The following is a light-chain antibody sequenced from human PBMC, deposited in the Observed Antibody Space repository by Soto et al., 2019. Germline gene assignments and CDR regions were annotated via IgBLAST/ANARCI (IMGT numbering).Light chain of an antibody. J-gene: IGLJ1*01. CDR3: QSYDSSNPDV. CDR2: EDN. CDR1: SGSIASNY. Sequence: NFMLTQPHSVSESPGKTVTISCTRSSGSIASNYVQWYQQRPGSAPTTVIYEDNQRPSGVPDRFSGSIDSSSNSASLTISGLKTEDEADYYCQSYDSSNPDVVGTGTKLTVL. V-gene: IGLV6-57*03.